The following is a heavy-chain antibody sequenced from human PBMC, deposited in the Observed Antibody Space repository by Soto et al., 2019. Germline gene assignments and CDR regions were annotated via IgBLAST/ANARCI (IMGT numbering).Heavy chain of an antibody. CDR3: ARSIVVVTALDY. D-gene: IGHD2-21*02. J-gene: IGHJ4*02. Sequence: QVQLVQSGAEEKKPGASVKVSCKASGYTFTSYAMHWVRQAPGQRLEWMGWINAGTGNTKYSQNFQGRDTTTRDTSASTAYMELSSLISEDTAVYYCARSIVVVTALDYWGQGTLVTVSS. CDR1: GYTFTSYA. CDR2: INAGTGNT. V-gene: IGHV1-3*05.